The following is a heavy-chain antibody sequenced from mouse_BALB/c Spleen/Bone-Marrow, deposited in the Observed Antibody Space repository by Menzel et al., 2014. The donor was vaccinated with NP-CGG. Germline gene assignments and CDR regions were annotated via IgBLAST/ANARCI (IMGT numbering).Heavy chain of an antibody. CDR3: ARVQLLRSMGLDY. Sequence: VQLKQSGAELVKPGASVKLSCTASGFNFKDTYMHWVKQRPEQGLEWIGRIDPATGNTKYDPTFQGKATITAGTSSNTAYLQLSSLTSEDTAVYYCARVQLLRSMGLDYRCQGTPLSVSS. J-gene: IGHJ2*01. CDR1: GFNFKDTY. CDR2: IDPATGNT. V-gene: IGHV14-3*02. D-gene: IGHD1-1*01.